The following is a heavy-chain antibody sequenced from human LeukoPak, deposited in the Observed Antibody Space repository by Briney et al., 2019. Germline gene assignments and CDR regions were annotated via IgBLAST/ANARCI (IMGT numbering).Heavy chain of an antibody. J-gene: IGHJ4*02. CDR1: GGSIRIGDYY. CDR3: VRYFGPTVDFDY. D-gene: IGHD3/OR15-3a*01. CDR2: ISYRGSA. V-gene: IGHV4-30-4*01. Sequence: SETLSLTCTVSGGSIRIGDYYWSWIRQPPGKGLEWIGYISYRGSAYYNPSLKSRVTISVDTSKNQFSLRVSSVTAADTAVYYCVRYFGPTVDFDYWGQGTLVTVSS.